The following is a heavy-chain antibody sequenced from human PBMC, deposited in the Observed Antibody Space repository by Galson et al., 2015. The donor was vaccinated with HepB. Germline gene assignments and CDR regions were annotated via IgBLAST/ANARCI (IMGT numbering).Heavy chain of an antibody. Sequence: SLRLSCAASGFTFSSYAMHWVRQAPGKGLEYVSAISSNGGSTYYADSVKGRFTISRDNSKNTLYLQMSSLRAEDTAVYYCVAHGGYCSGGSCYNWFDPWGQGTLVTVSS. J-gene: IGHJ5*02. V-gene: IGHV3-64D*06. D-gene: IGHD2-15*01. CDR2: ISSNGGST. CDR3: VAHGGYCSGGSCYNWFDP. CDR1: GFTFSSYA.